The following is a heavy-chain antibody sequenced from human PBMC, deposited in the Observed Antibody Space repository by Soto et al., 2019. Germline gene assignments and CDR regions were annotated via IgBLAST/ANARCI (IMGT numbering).Heavy chain of an antibody. V-gene: IGHV4-31*03. CDR1: GGSISSGGYY. Sequence: QVQLQESGPGLVKPSQTLSLTCTVSGGSISSGGYYWSWIRQHPGKGLEWIGYIYYSGSTYYNPSLQHRDTISVDTSKNQYSLKLTYVTDADTDLYSCARDGAESRDIWGQGTMVTVSS. CDR3: ARDGAESRDI. D-gene: IGHD3-10*01. CDR2: IYYSGST. J-gene: IGHJ3*02.